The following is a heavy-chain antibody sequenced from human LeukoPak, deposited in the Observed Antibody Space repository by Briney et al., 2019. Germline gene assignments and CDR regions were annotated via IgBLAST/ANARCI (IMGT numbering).Heavy chain of an antibody. D-gene: IGHD3-22*01. J-gene: IGHJ4*02. CDR2: INHSGST. Sequence: PSETLSLTCAVHGGSFSGYYWSWIRQPPGKGLEWIGEINHSGSTNYNPSLKSRVTISVDTSKNQFSLKLSSVTAADTAVYYCARKKSGDYYDSSGYYYYFDYWGQGTLVTVSS. CDR3: ARKKSGDYYDSSGYYYYFDY. V-gene: IGHV4-34*01. CDR1: GGSFSGYY.